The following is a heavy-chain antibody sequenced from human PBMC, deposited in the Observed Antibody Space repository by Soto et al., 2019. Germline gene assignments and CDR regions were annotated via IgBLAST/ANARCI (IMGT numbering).Heavy chain of an antibody. Sequence: GGSLRLSCAASGFTFSNYAMSWVRQAPGKGLQWVSSISASGGGTYYADSVKGRFTISRDNSKNTLYLQMNSLRAEDTAVYYCAKDALSGYYKGGLDPWGQGTLVTVSS. CDR2: ISASGGGT. CDR3: AKDALSGYYKGGLDP. CDR1: GFTFSNYA. V-gene: IGHV3-23*01. D-gene: IGHD3-9*01. J-gene: IGHJ5*02.